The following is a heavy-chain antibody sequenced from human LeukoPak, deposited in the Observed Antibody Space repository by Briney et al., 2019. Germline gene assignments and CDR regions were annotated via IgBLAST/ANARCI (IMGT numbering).Heavy chain of an antibody. CDR2: IKQDGSEK. J-gene: IGHJ3*01. CDR3: ARALGSSSGAFDV. CDR1: GFTFSSYW. Sequence: GGSLSLSCAASGFTFSSYWMSWVRQAPGKGLEWVANIKQDGSEKYYVDSVKGRFTISRENAKNSLYLQMNSLRAEDTAVYYCARALGSSSGAFDVWGQGTMVTVSS. D-gene: IGHD3-10*01. V-gene: IGHV3-7*01.